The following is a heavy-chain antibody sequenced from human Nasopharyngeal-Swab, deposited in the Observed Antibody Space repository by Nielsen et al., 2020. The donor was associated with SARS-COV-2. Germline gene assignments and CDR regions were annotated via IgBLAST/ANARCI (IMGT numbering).Heavy chain of an antibody. Sequence: LRLSCAVSGGSISSGGYSWSWIRQPPGKGLEWIGYIYHSGSTYYNPSLKSRVTISVDRSKNQFSLKLSSVTAADTAVYYCARAVLEWFNYYYYYMDVWGKGTTVTVSS. CDR1: GGSISSGGYS. CDR3: ARAVLEWFNYYYYYMDV. D-gene: IGHD3-3*01. V-gene: IGHV4-30-2*01. CDR2: IYHSGST. J-gene: IGHJ6*03.